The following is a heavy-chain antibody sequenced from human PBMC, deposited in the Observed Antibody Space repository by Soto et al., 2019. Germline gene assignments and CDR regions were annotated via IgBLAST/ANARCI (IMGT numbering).Heavy chain of an antibody. CDR3: ARDEGDAMIRGYDS. V-gene: IGHV3-74*01. CDR1: GFRLSNYW. CDR2: IKFDGSRT. Sequence: TGGSLRLSCAASGFRLSNYWMHWVRQAPGKGMVWVSGIKFDGSRTTYADSVKGRFTNSRDNARNTLYLKMNSLSAEDTAMYYCARDEGDAMIRGYDSWGKGTLVTVSS. J-gene: IGHJ4*02. D-gene: IGHD3-10*01.